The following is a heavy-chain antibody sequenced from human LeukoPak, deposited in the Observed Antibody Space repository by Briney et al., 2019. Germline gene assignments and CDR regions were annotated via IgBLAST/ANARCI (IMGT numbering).Heavy chain of an antibody. Sequence: SETLSLTCTVSGGSISSYYWSWVRQPPGKGLEWIGFVYYTGSTNYSPSLKSRVTISVDTSKNQFSLKLRSVTAADTAVYYCARERSITMVRGVIITEATFDYWGQGTLVTVSS. CDR1: GGSISSYY. V-gene: IGHV4-59*01. CDR3: ARERSITMVRGVIITEATFDY. CDR2: VYYTGST. J-gene: IGHJ4*02. D-gene: IGHD3-10*01.